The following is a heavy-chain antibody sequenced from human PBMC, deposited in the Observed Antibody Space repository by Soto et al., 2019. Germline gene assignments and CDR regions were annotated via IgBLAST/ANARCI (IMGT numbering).Heavy chain of an antibody. V-gene: IGHV1-2*02. J-gene: IGHJ4*02. CDR3: TRDRSGANLQY. Sequence: QVQLVQSGAEVREPGASVKVSCKPSGATFSGNFFHWVRQAPGQGLEWMGWINTDNGDTNYAQKFQDRVTMTRDTSISTAYVDLSKLRSDDTAVYFCTRDRSGANLQYWGQGTLVTVAS. CDR1: GATFSGNF. CDR2: INTDNGDT. D-gene: IGHD3-10*01.